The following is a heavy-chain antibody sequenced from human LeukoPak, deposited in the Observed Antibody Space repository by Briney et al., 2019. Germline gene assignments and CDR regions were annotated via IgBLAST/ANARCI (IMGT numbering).Heavy chain of an antibody. D-gene: IGHD6-6*01. Sequence: PGGSPRLSCAASGFTFSSYSINWVRQAPGKGLEWVSYISSSGSTIYYADSVKGRFTISRDSAKNSLYLQMNSLRAEDTAVYYCAREYSSSSGRAFDIWGQGTMVTV. CDR3: AREYSSSSGRAFDI. J-gene: IGHJ3*02. CDR1: GFTFSSYS. V-gene: IGHV3-48*01. CDR2: ISSSGSTI.